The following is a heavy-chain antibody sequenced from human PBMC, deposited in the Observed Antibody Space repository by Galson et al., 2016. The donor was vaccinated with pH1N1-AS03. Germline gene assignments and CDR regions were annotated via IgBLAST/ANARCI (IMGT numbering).Heavy chain of an antibody. J-gene: IGHJ6*02. Sequence: TLSLTCAVSGDSISNGGYSWSWIRQPPGKGLEWIGYIFHSGTTFYTPSLKSRVTMSVDRPSNQLSLRLISVTAADTAVYYCARGPPGASVAYYSGMDVWGPGTMVIVSS. CDR2: IFHSGTT. V-gene: IGHV4-30-2*01. CDR3: ARGPPGASVAYYSGMDV. D-gene: IGHD4/OR15-4a*01. CDR1: GDSISNGGYS.